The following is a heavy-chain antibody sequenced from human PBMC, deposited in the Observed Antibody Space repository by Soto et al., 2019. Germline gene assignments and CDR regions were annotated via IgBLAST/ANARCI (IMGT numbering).Heavy chain of an antibody. CDR1: GFTFSSYA. V-gene: IGHV3-23*01. Sequence: GGSLRLSCAASGFTFSSYATSWVRQAPGKGLEWVSAISGSGGSTYYADSVKGRFTISRDNSKNTLYLQMNSLRAEDTAVYYCAKGLGYCSSTSCYIAFDIWGQGTMVTVSS. CDR3: AKGLGYCSSTSCYIAFDI. CDR2: ISGSGGST. J-gene: IGHJ3*02. D-gene: IGHD2-2*02.